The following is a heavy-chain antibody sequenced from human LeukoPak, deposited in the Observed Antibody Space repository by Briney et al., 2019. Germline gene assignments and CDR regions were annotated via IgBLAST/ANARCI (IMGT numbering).Heavy chain of an antibody. J-gene: IGHJ5*02. D-gene: IGHD2-15*01. CDR2: IYYSEST. Sequence: SETLSLTCTVSGGSISSYYWSWIRQPPGKGLEWIGYIYYSESTNYNPSLKSRVTISVDTSKNQFSLKLSSVTAADTAVYYCARVPVIEVAATDWFDPWGQGTLVTVSS. CDR1: GGSISSYY. V-gene: IGHV4-59*01. CDR3: ARVPVIEVAATDWFDP.